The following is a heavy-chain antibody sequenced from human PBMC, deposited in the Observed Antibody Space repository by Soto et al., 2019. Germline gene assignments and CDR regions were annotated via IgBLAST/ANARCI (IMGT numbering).Heavy chain of an antibody. CDR1: GGSITSSY. J-gene: IGHJ6*02. CDR2: IYDTGISGYTPST. Sequence: SETLSLTCTVSGGSITSSYCSWIRRPPWKGLEWLAYIYDTGISGYTPSTSYNPSLKSRVTMSVDTSKSQFSLKLTSVTAADKAVYYCARGEDAFFYYGLDGWGQGSRVAVSS. V-gene: IGHV4-59*01. CDR3: ARGEDAFFYYGLDG.